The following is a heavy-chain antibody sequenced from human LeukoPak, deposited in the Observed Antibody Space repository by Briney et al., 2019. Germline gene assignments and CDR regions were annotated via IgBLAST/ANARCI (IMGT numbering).Heavy chain of an antibody. D-gene: IGHD2-8*01. CDR3: ARVGGRLIDY. CDR2: INHSGST. J-gene: IGHJ4*02. CDR1: GGSFSGYY. V-gene: IGHV4-34*01. Sequence: SETLSLTCAVYGGSFSGYYWSWIRQPPGKGLEWIGEINHSGSTNYNPSLKSRVTISVDTSKNQFSLKLSSVTAADTTVYYCARVGGRLIDYWGQGTLVTVSS.